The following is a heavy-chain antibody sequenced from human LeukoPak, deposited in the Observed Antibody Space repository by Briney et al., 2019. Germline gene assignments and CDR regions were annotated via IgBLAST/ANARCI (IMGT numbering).Heavy chain of an antibody. J-gene: IGHJ4*02. CDR2: MLYDGETA. Sequence: GGSLRLSCAASGFTFSSYTLHWVRQAPGKGLEWVAVMLYDGETAYYADSVKGRFTVSRDNSKNTLYLQMNNLRAEDTAVYYCAKDHYYDSSGYHFDYWGQGTLVTVSS. CDR3: AKDHYYDSSGYHFDY. CDR1: GFTFSSYT. D-gene: IGHD3-22*01. V-gene: IGHV3-30*04.